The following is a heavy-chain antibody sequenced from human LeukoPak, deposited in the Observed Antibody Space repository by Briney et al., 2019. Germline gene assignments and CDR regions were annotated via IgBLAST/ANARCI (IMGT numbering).Heavy chain of an antibody. V-gene: IGHV4-59*08. CDR3: ATHDSNGYYPYYFAY. CDR2: MSDSGTT. CDR1: GGSMSNKY. J-gene: IGHJ4*02. Sequence: SETLSLTCRVSGGSMSNKYRSWIRQPPGKGLEWIGYMSDSGTTKQNPALKRRVTISLDTSKNHLSLMLSSVTAADTAVYYCATHDSNGYYPYYFAYWGQGTVVTVSS. D-gene: IGHD3-3*01.